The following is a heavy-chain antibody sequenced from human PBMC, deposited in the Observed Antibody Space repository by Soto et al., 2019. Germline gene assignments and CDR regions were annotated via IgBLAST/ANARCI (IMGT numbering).Heavy chain of an antibody. D-gene: IGHD5-12*01. CDR3: ARGEGWLLFDY. J-gene: IGHJ4*02. CDR2: IYYSGST. Sequence: QVQLQESGPGLVKPSQTLSLTCTVSGGSISSGGYYWSWIRQHPGKGLEWIGYIYYSGSTYYTQSIKSRVTISVDTSKNQFSLKLSSVTAAETAVEYCARGEGWLLFDYCSQGTLFTVSS. CDR1: GGSISSGGYY. V-gene: IGHV4-31*03.